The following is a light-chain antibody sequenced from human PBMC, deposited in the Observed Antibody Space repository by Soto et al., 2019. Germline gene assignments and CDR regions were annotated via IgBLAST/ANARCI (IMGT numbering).Light chain of an antibody. CDR2: GAS. V-gene: IGKV3-20*01. J-gene: IGKJ2*01. CDR1: QSVSRKY. CDR3: QQYGAKPYT. Sequence: DIVLTQSPGTLSLSPGERATLSCRASQSVSRKYIAWYQLKPGQAPRLLVYGASARATRVPDRFSGSGSGTDFTLTSTRLEPEDFAVYYCQQYGAKPYTFGQGTNLEI.